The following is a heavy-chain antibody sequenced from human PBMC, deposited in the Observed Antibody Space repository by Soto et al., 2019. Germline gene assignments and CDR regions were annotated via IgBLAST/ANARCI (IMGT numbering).Heavy chain of an antibody. J-gene: IGHJ4*02. Sequence: GGSLRLSCAASGFTFSSYGMHWVRQAPGKGLEWVAVISYDGSNKYYADSVKGRFTISRDNSKNTLYLQMYSLRAEDTAVYYCARVEYYYGSGSTSGRIDYWGQGTLVTVSS. CDR1: GFTFSSYG. CDR3: ARVEYYYGSGSTSGRIDY. V-gene: IGHV3-30*03. CDR2: ISYDGSNK. D-gene: IGHD3-10*01.